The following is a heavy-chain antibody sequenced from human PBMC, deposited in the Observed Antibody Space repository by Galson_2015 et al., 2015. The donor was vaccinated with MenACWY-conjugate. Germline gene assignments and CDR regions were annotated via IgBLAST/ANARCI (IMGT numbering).Heavy chain of an antibody. V-gene: IGHV3-74*03. J-gene: IGHJ4*02. CDR2: ISGDGSIT. CDR3: ASAGDCSSGSCHLFRH. Sequence: SLRLSCAASGFTFSDYWMHWVRQAPGKGLVRVSRISGDGSITTYADSVRGRFTISRDNAKSTVYLQMNNLRAEDTAVYHCASAGDCSSGSCHLFRHWGQGTLVTVSS. D-gene: IGHD2-8*01. CDR1: GFTFSDYW.